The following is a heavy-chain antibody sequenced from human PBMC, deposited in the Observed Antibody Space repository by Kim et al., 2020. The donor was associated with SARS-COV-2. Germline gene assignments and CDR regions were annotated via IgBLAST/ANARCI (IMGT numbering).Heavy chain of an antibody. CDR3: ARVHYGDYAFDY. CDR1: GGSISSYY. V-gene: IGHV4-59*01. D-gene: IGHD4-17*01. Sequence: SETLSLTCTVSGGSISSYYWSWIRQPPGKGLEWIGYIYYSGSTNYNPSLKSRVTISVDTSKNQFSLKLSSVTAADTAVYYCARVHYGDYAFDYWGQGTLVTVSS. J-gene: IGHJ4*02. CDR2: IYYSGST.